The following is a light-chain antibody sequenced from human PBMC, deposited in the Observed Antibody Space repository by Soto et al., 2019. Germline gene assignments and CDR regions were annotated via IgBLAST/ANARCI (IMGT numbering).Light chain of an antibody. Sequence: EIVLTQSPATLSLSPGEGATLSCRASQSVSSYIAWYQHKPGQAPRLLIYDASNRATGIPARFSGSGSGTDFTLTISSLEPEDFVVYYCQQRSNWPPITFGQGTRLEIK. CDR2: DAS. CDR3: QQRSNWPPIT. CDR1: QSVSSY. J-gene: IGKJ5*01. V-gene: IGKV3-11*01.